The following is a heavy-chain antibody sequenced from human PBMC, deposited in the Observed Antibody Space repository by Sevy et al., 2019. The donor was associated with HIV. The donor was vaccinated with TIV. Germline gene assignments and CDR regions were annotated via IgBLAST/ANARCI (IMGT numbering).Heavy chain of an antibody. J-gene: IGHJ6*02. CDR2: IRYDGSNK. CDR3: AKDPPSGSYSYYSYYGMDV. Sequence: GGSLRLSCAASGFTFSSYGMHWVRQAPGKGLEWVAFIRYDGSNKYYADSVKGRFTISRDNSKNTLYLQMNSLRAEDMAVYYCAKDPPSGSYSYYSYYGMDVWGQGTTVTVSS. CDR1: GFTFSSYG. D-gene: IGHD1-26*01. V-gene: IGHV3-30*02.